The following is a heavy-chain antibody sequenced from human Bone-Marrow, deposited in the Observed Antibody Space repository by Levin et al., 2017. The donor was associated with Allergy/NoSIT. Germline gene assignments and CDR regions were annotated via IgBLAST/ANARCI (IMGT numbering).Heavy chain of an antibody. CDR1: GYTFTIYA. CDR3: TRSSVWFGEMFQY. J-gene: IGHJ1*01. CDR2: INAGKGNT. Sequence: PKASVKVSCKASGYTFTIYALHWVRQAPGQGLEWMGWINAGKGNTKYSQKFQDRVTISRDTSASTAYMELSGLRSEDTAVYYCTRSSVWFGEMFQYWGQGTMVTVSS. D-gene: IGHD3-10*01. V-gene: IGHV1-3*01.